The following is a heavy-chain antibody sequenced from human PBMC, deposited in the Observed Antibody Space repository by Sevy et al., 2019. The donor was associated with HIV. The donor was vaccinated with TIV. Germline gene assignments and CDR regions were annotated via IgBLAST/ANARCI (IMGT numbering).Heavy chain of an antibody. J-gene: IGHJ6*02. CDR2: IWYDGSSR. CDR3: ARGVLEWLLKYGIDV. D-gene: IGHD3-3*01. V-gene: IGHV3-33*01. Sequence: GGSLRLSCAASGFTFSNYAMHWVRQAPGKGLEWVAVIWYDGSSRYYADSVKGRFTVSRDTSKNTLYLQMNSLRAEDTAVYYCARGVLEWLLKYGIDVWGQGTTVTVSS. CDR1: GFTFSNYA.